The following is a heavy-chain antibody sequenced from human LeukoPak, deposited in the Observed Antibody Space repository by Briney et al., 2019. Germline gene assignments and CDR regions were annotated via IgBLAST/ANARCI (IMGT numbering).Heavy chain of an antibody. CDR3: ARDPRDYYYMDV. V-gene: IGHV3-7*01. Sequence: GGSLRLSCAASGFTFSSYGMSWVRQAPGKGLEWVANIKQDGSEKYYVDSVKGRFTISRDNAKNSLYLQMNSLRAEDTAVYYCARDPRDYYYMDVWGKGTTVTVSS. CDR2: IKQDGSEK. J-gene: IGHJ6*03. CDR1: GFTFSSYG.